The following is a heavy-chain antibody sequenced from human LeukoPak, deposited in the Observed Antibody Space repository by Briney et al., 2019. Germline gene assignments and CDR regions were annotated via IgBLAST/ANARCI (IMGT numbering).Heavy chain of an antibody. Sequence: GESLKISCKGSGYTFSSYWIGWVRQMPGKGLEWMGIIYPGDSDTRYSPSLQGQVTISVDTSIGTAYLQWSSLKASDTAIYYCARQNDFRLDYWGKGTLVTVS. CDR3: ARQNDFRLDY. J-gene: IGHJ4*02. V-gene: IGHV5-51*01. D-gene: IGHD3-3*01. CDR1: GYTFSSYW. CDR2: IYPGDSDT.